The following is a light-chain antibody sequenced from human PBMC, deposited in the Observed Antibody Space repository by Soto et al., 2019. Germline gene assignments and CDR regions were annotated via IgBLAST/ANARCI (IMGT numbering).Light chain of an antibody. CDR3: SSHSTSTDYL. Sequence: QSVLTQPASVSGSPGQSITISCTGTSSDVGGYDYVSWYQLHPGKAPKLMVFEVSNRPSGVSYRFSGSKSGNTASLTISGLQAQDEADYFCSSHSTSTDYLLGNGTKVT. CDR1: SSDVGGYDY. V-gene: IGLV2-14*01. CDR2: EVS. J-gene: IGLJ1*01.